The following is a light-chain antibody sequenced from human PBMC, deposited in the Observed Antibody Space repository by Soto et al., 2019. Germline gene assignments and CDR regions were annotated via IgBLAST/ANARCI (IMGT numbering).Light chain of an antibody. CDR2: AAS. CDR3: QQSYNAPFN. Sequence: IQMTQSPSSLSASVGDTVTITCRASQTIDRYLNWFQQNSGQAPKLLMNAASTLRSGVPSRFSASGSGTDFTLTISSLQTEEYATYYCQQSYNAPFNFGPGTKVDIK. CDR1: QTIDRY. J-gene: IGKJ3*01. V-gene: IGKV1-39*01.